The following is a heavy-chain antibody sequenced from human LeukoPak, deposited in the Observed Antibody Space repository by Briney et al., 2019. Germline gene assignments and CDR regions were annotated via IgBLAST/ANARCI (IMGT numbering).Heavy chain of an antibody. J-gene: IGHJ4*02. D-gene: IGHD3-10*01. CDR3: AKDVRYYYGSGSYPDY. Sequence: GGSLRLSCAASGFTFSSYAMSWVRQAPGKGLEWVSAISGSGGSTYYADSVKGRFTISRGNSKNTLYLQMNSLRAEDTAVYYCAKDVRYYYGSGSYPDYWGQGTLVTVSS. CDR2: ISGSGGST. V-gene: IGHV3-23*01. CDR1: GFTFSSYA.